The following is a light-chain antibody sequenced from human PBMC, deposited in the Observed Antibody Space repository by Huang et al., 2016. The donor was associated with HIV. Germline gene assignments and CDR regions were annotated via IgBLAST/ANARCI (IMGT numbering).Light chain of an antibody. CDR2: TAS. Sequence: DIQMTQSPSSLSAFVGDRVTITCRASQDIRSSLAWYQQKPGKAPKLLRFTASRLESGVPSRFSGSGSGTDYTLTISSLQPEDFATYYCQQYYTTPRDTFGQGTRLAIK. V-gene: IGKV1-NL1*01. CDR3: QQYYTTPRDT. CDR1: QDIRSS. J-gene: IGKJ5*01.